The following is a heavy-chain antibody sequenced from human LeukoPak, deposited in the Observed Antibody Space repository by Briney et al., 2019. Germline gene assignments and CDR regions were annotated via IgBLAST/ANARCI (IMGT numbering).Heavy chain of an antibody. V-gene: IGHV3-23*01. D-gene: IGHD2/OR15-2a*01. Sequence: GGSLRLSCAASGFTFSSYAMNWVRQAPGKGLEWVSAINGRGDNTYYADSVKGRFTISRDNSKSTLFLQMNSLRAEDTAIYYCAKDRVSPGFNSFDPWGQGTLVTVSS. J-gene: IGHJ5*02. CDR3: AKDRVSPGFNSFDP. CDR1: GFTFSSYA. CDR2: INGRGDNT.